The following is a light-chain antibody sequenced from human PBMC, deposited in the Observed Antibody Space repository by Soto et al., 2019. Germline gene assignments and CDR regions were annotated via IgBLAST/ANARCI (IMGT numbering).Light chain of an antibody. J-gene: IGLJ1*01. CDR2: SNS. Sequence: QSVLTQPPSASGTPGQRVTISCSGSTSNIGDNYVFWSQQLPGTAPKLLMYSNSERPSGVPDRFSGSKSGTSASLAISGLQSEDEADYYCATWDDSLNGYGFGTGTKVTVL. CDR3: ATWDDSLNGYG. CDR1: TSNIGDNY. V-gene: IGLV1-44*01.